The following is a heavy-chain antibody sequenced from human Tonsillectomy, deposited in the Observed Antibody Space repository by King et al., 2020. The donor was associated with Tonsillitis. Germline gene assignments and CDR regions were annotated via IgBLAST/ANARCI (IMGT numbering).Heavy chain of an antibody. CDR3: SGGIAVTCTFSIYS. Sequence: VQLVESGGTLVQPGGSLRLSCAASGFTFSSYAMSWVREAPGKGLEWVSDIYSGGRRTYYADSVKGRFTISRDDSKNTPYLQMNSLRAEDTAIYYCSGGIAVTCTFSIYSWGQGTLVTVSS. CDR1: GFTFSSYA. CDR2: IYSGGRRT. J-gene: IGHJ4*02. V-gene: IGHV3-23*03. D-gene: IGHD6-13*01.